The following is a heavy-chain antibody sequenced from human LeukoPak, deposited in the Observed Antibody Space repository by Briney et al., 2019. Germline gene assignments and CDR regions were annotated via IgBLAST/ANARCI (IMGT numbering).Heavy chain of an antibody. CDR2: IYYSGST. V-gene: IGHV4-59*01. CDR3: ARESSTRDAFDI. J-gene: IGHJ3*02. CDR1: GGSISSYY. D-gene: IGHD2-2*01. Sequence: SETLSLTCTVSGGSISSYYWSWIRQPPGRGLEWIGYIYYSGSTNYNPSLKSRVTVPVDTSKNQFSLKLSSVTAADTAVYYCARESSTRDAFDIWGQGTMVTVSS.